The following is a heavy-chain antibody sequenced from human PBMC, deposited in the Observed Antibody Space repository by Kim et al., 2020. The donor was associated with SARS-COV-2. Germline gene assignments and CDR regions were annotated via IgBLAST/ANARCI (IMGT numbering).Heavy chain of an antibody. CDR2: INPTGGST. V-gene: IGHV1-46*01. CDR1: GYTFTHSA. J-gene: IGHJ4*02. D-gene: IGHD3-10*01. Sequence: ASVKVSCKASGYTFTHSAIHWVRQAPGQGLEWMGLINPTGGSTTYAQNLQVRFTMTRDTSTSTVYMELSSLRSDDTAVYYCARGPYGSGSYYDYWGQGTL. CDR3: ARGPYGSGSYYDY.